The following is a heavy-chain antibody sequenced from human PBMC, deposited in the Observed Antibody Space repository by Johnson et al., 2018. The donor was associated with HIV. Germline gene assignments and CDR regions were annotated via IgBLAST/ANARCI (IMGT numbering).Heavy chain of an antibody. CDR3: ARSGYGSGSTHDAFDI. D-gene: IGHD3-10*01. J-gene: IGHJ3*02. V-gene: IGHV3-66*01. Sequence: VQLVESGGGLVQTGGSLRLSCAASGFTVSTNSLIWVRQAPGKGLEWVSVIYSGGSTYYADSVKGRFTISRDNSKNTLYLQMNSLRAEDTAVYYCARSGYGSGSTHDAFDIWGQGTMVTVSS. CDR1: GFTVSTNS. CDR2: IYSGGST.